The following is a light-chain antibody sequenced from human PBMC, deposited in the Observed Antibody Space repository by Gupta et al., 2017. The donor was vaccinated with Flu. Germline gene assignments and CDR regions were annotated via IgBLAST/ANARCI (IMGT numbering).Light chain of an antibody. Sequence: SDVGGYNYVSWYQQHPGKAPKLRIYDVSKRPSGVPDRFSGSKSGNTASLTISGLQAEDEADYYCCSYAGSYTFDYVFGTGTKVTVL. V-gene: IGLV2-11*01. CDR2: DVS. J-gene: IGLJ1*01. CDR3: CSYAGSYTFDYV. CDR1: SDVGGYNY.